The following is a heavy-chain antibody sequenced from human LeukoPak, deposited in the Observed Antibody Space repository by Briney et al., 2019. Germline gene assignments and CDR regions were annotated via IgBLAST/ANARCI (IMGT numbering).Heavy chain of an antibody. CDR3: AKDSSGGNSDY. CDR1: GFTFSDYY. Sequence: GESLRISCAASGFTFSDYYMSWIRQAPGKGLEWVSYISSSGSTIYYADSVKGRFTISRDNAKNSLYLQMNSLGAEDTAVYYCAKDSSGGNSDYWGQGTLVTVPS. CDR2: ISSSGSTI. V-gene: IGHV3-11*04. D-gene: IGHD4-23*01. J-gene: IGHJ4*02.